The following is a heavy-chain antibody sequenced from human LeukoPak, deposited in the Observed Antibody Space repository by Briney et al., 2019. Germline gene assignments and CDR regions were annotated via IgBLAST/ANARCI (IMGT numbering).Heavy chain of an antibody. CDR1: GFIFSSYS. CDR3: AKGEWYFDL. CDR2: ISSSSSTI. Sequence: PGGSLRLSCAASGFIFSSYSMNWVRQAPGKGLEWVSYISSSSSTIYYADSVKGRFTISRDNSKNTLYLQMNSLRAEDTAVYYCAKGEWYFDLWGRGTLVTVSS. D-gene: IGHD1-26*01. J-gene: IGHJ2*01. V-gene: IGHV3-48*01.